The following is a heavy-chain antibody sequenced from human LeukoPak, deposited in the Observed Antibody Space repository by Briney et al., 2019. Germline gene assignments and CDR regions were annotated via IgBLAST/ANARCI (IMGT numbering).Heavy chain of an antibody. Sequence: SETLSLTCTVAGGSICSSTYYWGSIRQPPGKGLEWIDMMYYSGSTYYNPSLKSRVTISVDTSKNQFSLKLSSVTAADTAVYYCARHYCSRASCYVDYWGQGTLVTVSS. D-gene: IGHD2-2*01. CDR3: ARHYCSRASCYVDY. V-gene: IGHV4-39*01. J-gene: IGHJ4*02. CDR1: GGSICSSTYY. CDR2: MYYSGST.